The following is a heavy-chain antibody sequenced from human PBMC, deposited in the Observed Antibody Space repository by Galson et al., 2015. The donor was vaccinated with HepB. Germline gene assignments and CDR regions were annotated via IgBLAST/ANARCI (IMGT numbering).Heavy chain of an antibody. D-gene: IGHD4/OR15-4a*01. CDR3: AKESGIPRYGAYFDY. J-gene: IGHJ4*02. CDR1: GFTLSGYG. CDR2: ISYDGSVQ. V-gene: IGHV3-30*18. Sequence: SLRLSCAASGFTLSGYGVQWVRQAPGKGLEWVAVISYDGSVQYYADSVKGRFTISRDNSQNTLYLQMNSLKPEDTAVYYCAKESGIPRYGAYFDYWGQGTQVTVSS.